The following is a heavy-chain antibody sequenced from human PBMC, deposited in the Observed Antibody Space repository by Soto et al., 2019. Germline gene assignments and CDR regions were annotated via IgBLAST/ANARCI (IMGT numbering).Heavy chain of an antibody. Sequence: GGSLRLSCAASGFTFSNASMRWVRQAPGKGLEWVARIKSKTDGWTADYAANVKGRFTISRDNSKDTLYLQMNSLKTEDTAVYYCASELDGDKSTYCYGMDFWGQGTTVTVSS. V-gene: IGHV3-15*01. J-gene: IGHJ6*02. CDR2: IKSKTDGWTA. D-gene: IGHD4-17*01. CDR3: ASELDGDKSTYCYGMDF. CDR1: GFTFSNAS.